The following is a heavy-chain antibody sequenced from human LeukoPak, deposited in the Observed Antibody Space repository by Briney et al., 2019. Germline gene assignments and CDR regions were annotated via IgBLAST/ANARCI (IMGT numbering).Heavy chain of an antibody. V-gene: IGHV3-23*01. D-gene: IGHD6-13*01. Sequence: GGSLRLSCAASGFTFSSYAMSWVRQAPGKGLEWVSAISGSAATTFYADSVKGRFTISRDNSKNTLYLQMNSLRAEDTAVYYCARVIRVGIAAPNYYYYMDVWGKGTTVTVSS. CDR1: GFTFSSYA. J-gene: IGHJ6*03. CDR3: ARVIRVGIAAPNYYYYMDV. CDR2: ISGSAATT.